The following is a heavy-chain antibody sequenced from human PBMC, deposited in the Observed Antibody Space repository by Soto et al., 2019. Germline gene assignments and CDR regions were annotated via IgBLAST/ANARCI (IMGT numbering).Heavy chain of an antibody. CDR2: IYYSGST. CDR3: ANYIGARRKFDP. J-gene: IGHJ5*02. CDR1: GGSISSDGYY. Sequence: PSETLSLTCSVSGGSISSDGYYWSWIRQHPGKGLEWIGYIYYSGSTYCNPSLQSRVTISVDTSKNQFSLKLSFVTAADTAVYYCANYIGARRKFDPCGQGTLVTVSS. V-gene: IGHV4-31*03. D-gene: IGHD2-15*01.